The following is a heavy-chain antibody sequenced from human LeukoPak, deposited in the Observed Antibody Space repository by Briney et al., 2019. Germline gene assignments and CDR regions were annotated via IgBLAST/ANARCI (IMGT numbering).Heavy chain of an antibody. J-gene: IGHJ4*02. D-gene: IGHD4-17*01. V-gene: IGHV1-18*01. Sequence: ASVKVSCKASGYSFSSYGISWVRQAPGQGLEWMGWISAHNGNTNYVQNVQGRVTMTTDTSTSTAYMELRSLRSDDTAVYSCARTDYGDYSYYFDYWGQGTLVTVSS. CDR3: ARTDYGDYSYYFDY. CDR1: GYSFSSYG. CDR2: ISAHNGNT.